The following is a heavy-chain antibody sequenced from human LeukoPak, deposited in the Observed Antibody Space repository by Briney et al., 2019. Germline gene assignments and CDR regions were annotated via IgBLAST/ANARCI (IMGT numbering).Heavy chain of an antibody. CDR3: EADGAIRYFDY. Sequence: SETLSLTCTVSGGSISSYYWSWIRQPPGKGLEWIGYIYYSGSTNYNPSLKSRVTISVDTSKSQFSLKLTSATAADTAVYYFEADGAIRYFDYWGQGTLLTVSS. V-gene: IGHV4-59*08. CDR2: IYYSGST. J-gene: IGHJ4*02. D-gene: IGHD3-9*01. CDR1: GGSISSYY.